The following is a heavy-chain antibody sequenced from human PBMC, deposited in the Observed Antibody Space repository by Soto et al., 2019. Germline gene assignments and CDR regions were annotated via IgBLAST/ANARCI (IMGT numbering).Heavy chain of an antibody. CDR1: GGTFSSYA. J-gene: IGHJ6*02. CDR2: IIPIFGTA. CDR3: ASTYYYGSARSYYYYGMDV. D-gene: IGHD3-10*01. Sequence: SVKVSCKASGGTFSSYAISWVRQAPGQGLEWMGGIIPIFGTANYAQKFQGRVTITADESTSTAYMELSSLRSEDTAVYYCASTYYYGSARSYYYYGMDVWGQGTTVTVSS. V-gene: IGHV1-69*13.